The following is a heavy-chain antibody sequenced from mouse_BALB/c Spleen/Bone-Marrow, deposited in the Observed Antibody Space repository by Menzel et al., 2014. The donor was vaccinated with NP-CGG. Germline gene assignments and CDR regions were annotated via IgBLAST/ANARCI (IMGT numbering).Heavy chain of an antibody. CDR2: IRLKSNNYAT. Sequence: EVMLVESGGGLVQPGGSMKLSCVASGFTFXNYWMNWVRQSPEKGLEWVAEIRLKSNNYATHYAESVKGRFTISRDGSKSSVYLQMNNLRAEDTGIYYCTSMRRRGFAYWGQGTLVTVSA. CDR1: GFTFXNYW. J-gene: IGHJ3*01. CDR3: TSMRRRGFAY. D-gene: IGHD2-3*01. V-gene: IGHV6-6*02.